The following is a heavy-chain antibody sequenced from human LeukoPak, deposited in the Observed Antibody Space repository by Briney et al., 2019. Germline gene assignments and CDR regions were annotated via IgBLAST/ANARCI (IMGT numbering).Heavy chain of an antibody. D-gene: IGHD5-24*01. Sequence: SQTLSLTCTVPGGSISSGGYYWTWIRQPPGKGLEWIGYIYYTGSTNYTPSLKSRVTISLDTSKNQFSLKLNSVTAADTAVYYCARRHHNWDYWGQGTLVTVSS. CDR2: IYYTGST. CDR3: ARRHHNWDY. V-gene: IGHV4-30-4*08. J-gene: IGHJ4*02. CDR1: GGSISSGGYY.